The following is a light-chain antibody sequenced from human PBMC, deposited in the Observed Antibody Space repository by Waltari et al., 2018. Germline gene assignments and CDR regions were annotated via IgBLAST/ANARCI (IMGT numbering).Light chain of an antibody. CDR2: DVS. Sequence: QSALTQPASVSGSPGQSITITCTGTSSDVGGYNYVSWYQQHPGKAPQLMSYDVSKRPSGVSNRFSGSTSGNTASLTLSGLQAEDEADYYSCSYAGSVVFGGGTKLTVL. V-gene: IGLV2-23*02. CDR3: CSYAGSVV. CDR1: SSDVGGYNY. J-gene: IGLJ2*01.